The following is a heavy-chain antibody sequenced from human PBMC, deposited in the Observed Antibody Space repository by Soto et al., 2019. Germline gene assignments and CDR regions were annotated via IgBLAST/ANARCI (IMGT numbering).Heavy chain of an antibody. V-gene: IGHV4-4*02. J-gene: IGHJ6*02. CDR3: ARVVGGYCYGMDV. Sequence: QVQLQESGPGLVKPSGTLSLTCAVSGGSISSSNWWSWVRQPPGKGLEWIGEIYHSGDTNYNPSLNIRVTISVDKSKNQFSLKLSSVTAADTAVYYCARVVGGYCYGMDVWGQGTTVTVSS. CDR2: IYHSGDT. D-gene: IGHD2-2*01. CDR1: GGSISSSNW.